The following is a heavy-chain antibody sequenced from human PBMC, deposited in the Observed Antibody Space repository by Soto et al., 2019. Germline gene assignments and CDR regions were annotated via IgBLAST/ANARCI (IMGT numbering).Heavy chain of an antibody. CDR3: STEIAVAVATPPEY. V-gene: IGHV3-23*01. D-gene: IGHD5-12*01. J-gene: IGHJ4*02. Sequence: EVQLLESGGGLVQPGGSLRLSCTASGFTYSLYAMAWVRQAPGKGLEWVSAISGSGGETYYADSVKGRLTISRDNSKNTVYLQMTNLRADATAVYYCSTEIAVAVATPPEYWGQGTLVTVSS. CDR2: ISGSGGET. CDR1: GFTYSLYA.